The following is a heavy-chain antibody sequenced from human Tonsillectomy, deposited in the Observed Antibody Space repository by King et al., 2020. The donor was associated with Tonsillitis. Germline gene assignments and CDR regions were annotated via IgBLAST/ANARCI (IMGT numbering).Heavy chain of an antibody. CDR3: ARNAAAASDLDY. CDR2: INPYGVTR. D-gene: IGHD6-13*01. J-gene: IGHJ4*02. Sequence: VQLVESGAEVKKPGASVKVSCKASGYTFTTYYIHWVRQAPGQGLEWMGIINPYGVTRSYSQKFQGRVTMTSDTSTSTVHLELSSPRSEDTAVYYCARNAAAASDLDYWGQGTLVTVSS. CDR1: GYTFTTYY. V-gene: IGHV1-46*03.